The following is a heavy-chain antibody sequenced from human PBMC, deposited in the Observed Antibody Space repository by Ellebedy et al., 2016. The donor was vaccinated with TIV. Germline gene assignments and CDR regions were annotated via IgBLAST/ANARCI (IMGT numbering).Heavy chain of an antibody. V-gene: IGHV1-69*13. Sequence: SVKVSXXASGGTFSSYAISWVRQAPGQGLEWMGGIIPIFGTANYAQKFQGRVTITADESTSTAYMELSSLRSEDTAVYYCARPPGAPTAPDAFDIWGQGTMVTVSS. CDR1: GGTFSSYA. D-gene: IGHD7-27*01. CDR3: ARPPGAPTAPDAFDI. J-gene: IGHJ3*02. CDR2: IIPIFGTA.